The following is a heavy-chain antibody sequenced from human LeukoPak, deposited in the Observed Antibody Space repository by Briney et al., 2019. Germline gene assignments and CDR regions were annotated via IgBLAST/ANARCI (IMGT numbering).Heavy chain of an antibody. Sequence: GGSLRLSCAASGFTFSTYWMHWVRQAPGKGLMWVSRINTDGSSTNYADSVKGRFTISRDNAKNTLYLQMNSLRAEDTAVYYCASVGPFGYWGQGTLVTVSS. V-gene: IGHV3-74*01. CDR1: GFTFSTYW. CDR2: INTDGSST. D-gene: IGHD2-15*01. CDR3: ASVGPFGY. J-gene: IGHJ4*02.